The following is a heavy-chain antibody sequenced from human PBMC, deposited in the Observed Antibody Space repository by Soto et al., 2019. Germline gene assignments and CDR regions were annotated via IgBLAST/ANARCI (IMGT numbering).Heavy chain of an antibody. Sequence: QVQLQESGPGLVKPSETLSLTCSVSGDSLTSYYWTWVRQPPGKGLEWVGYIYYTGKTNYNPSLKCRLTISMDLSKNQFSLELRSLTAADTAVYYCARIILTGYYGLEPWGQGTLVIVSA. CDR2: IYYTGKT. D-gene: IGHD3-9*01. V-gene: IGHV4-59*01. CDR1: GDSLTSYY. J-gene: IGHJ5*02. CDR3: ARIILTGYYGLEP.